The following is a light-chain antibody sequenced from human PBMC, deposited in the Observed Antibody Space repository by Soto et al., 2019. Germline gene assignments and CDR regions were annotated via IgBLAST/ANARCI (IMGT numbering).Light chain of an antibody. CDR1: QSVSSN. V-gene: IGKV3-15*01. Sequence: EIVMTQSPATQSVSPGERATLSCRASQSVSSNLAWYQQKPGQAPRLLIYGASTRATGIPARFSGSGSGTEYTLTVSSLQSEDFPVYYCQQYNNWPPWTFGQGTKVDIK. CDR2: GAS. CDR3: QQYNNWPPWT. J-gene: IGKJ1*01.